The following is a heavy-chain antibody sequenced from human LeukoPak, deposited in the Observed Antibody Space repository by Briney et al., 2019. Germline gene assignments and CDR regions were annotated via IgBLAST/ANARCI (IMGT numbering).Heavy chain of an antibody. D-gene: IGHD6-19*01. CDR1: GFTFSTYA. J-gene: IGHJ4*02. CDR2: ISDGGLII. Sequence: QPGGSLRLSCAASGFTFSTYAMSWVRQAPGKGLEWVSAISDGGLIIYYADSVKGRFTISRDTAKNIIFLQMTSLRVEDTAVYYCQGWPPFSSGWYGRSDWGQGTLVTVSS. CDR3: QGWPPFSSGWYGRSD. V-gene: IGHV3-23*01.